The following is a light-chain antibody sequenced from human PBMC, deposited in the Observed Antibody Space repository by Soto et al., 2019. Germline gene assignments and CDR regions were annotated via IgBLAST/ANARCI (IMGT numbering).Light chain of an antibody. CDR3: MQALQTRT. J-gene: IGKJ1*01. CDR1: QSLLHSNGYTY. Sequence: DIVMTQSPLSLSVTPGEPASISCRSSQSLLHSNGYTYLDWYLQKPGQSPQLLIYFVSNRASGVPDRFSGSGSGTDFTLKISRVEPEDVGVYYCMQALQTRTFGQGTKVDIK. V-gene: IGKV2-28*01. CDR2: FVS.